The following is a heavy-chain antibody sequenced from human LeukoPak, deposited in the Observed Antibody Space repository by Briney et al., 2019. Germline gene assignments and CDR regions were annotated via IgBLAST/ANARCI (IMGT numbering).Heavy chain of an antibody. CDR2: MNPNSGNT. D-gene: IGHD6-13*01. CDR3: ARVGGKIAAAAGGADY. J-gene: IGHJ4*02. CDR1: GYTFTSYD. V-gene: IGHV1-8*01. Sequence: ASVKVSCKASGYTFTSYDINWVRQATGQGLEWMGWMNPNSGNTGYAQKFQGRVTMTRNTSISTAYMELSSLRSEATAVYYCARVGGKIAAAAGGADYWGQGTLVTVSS.